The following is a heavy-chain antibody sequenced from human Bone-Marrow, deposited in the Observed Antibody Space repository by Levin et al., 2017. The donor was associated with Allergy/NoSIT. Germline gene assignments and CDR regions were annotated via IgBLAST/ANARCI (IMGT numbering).Heavy chain of an antibody. D-gene: IGHD3-22*01. V-gene: IGHV3-9*01. J-gene: IGHJ4*02. Sequence: GGSLRLSCAASGFNFGDHAMHWVRQGPGKGLQWVSGISWNGAIIGYADSLKGRFTISRDNAKNSLYLEIYSLRPEDTAFYYCGKDVSHYDTSGHIDYWGQGTLVTVSS. CDR3: GKDVSHYDTSGHIDY. CDR1: GFNFGDHA. CDR2: ISWNGAII.